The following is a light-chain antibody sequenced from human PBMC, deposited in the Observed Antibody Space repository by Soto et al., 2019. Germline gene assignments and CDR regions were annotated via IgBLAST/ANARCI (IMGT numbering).Light chain of an antibody. CDR3: QQYNNWPQLT. CDR1: QSISSN. V-gene: IGKV3-15*01. Sequence: EIELTQSPASLSASAGDRATLSCRASQSISSNLAWYQQKPGQAPRLLIYGASTMSTGIPARFSGSGSGTDFTLTISSLLSEDFAVYYCQQYNNWPQLTFGGGTKVEIK. J-gene: IGKJ4*01. CDR2: GAS.